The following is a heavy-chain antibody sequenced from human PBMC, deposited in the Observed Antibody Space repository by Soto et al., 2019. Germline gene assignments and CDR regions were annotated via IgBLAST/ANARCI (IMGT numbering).Heavy chain of an antibody. CDR1: GFTFSSYA. D-gene: IGHD3-22*01. CDR3: ARVSGEEYYYDSSGYYPGYNRFDP. V-gene: IGHV3-30-3*01. J-gene: IGHJ5*02. Sequence: GGSLRLSCAASGFTFSSYAMHWVRQAPGKGLEWVAVISYDGSNKYYADSVKGRFTISRDNSKNTLYLQMNSLRAEDTAVYYCARVSGEEYYYDSSGYYPGYNRFDPWGQGTLVTVSS. CDR2: ISYDGSNK.